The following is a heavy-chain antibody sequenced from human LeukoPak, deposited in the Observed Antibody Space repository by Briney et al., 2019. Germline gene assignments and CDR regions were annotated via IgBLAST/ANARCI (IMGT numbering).Heavy chain of an antibody. CDR2: LYYSGST. Sequence: PSETLSLTCTVSGGSISSSSDYWGWIRQPPGKGLEWIGSLYYSGSTYYNPSLKSRVIISVDTSKNQFSLKLSSVTAADTAVYYCARGGPHNLVDYWGQGTLVTVSS. D-gene: IGHD1-20*01. CDR3: ARGGPHNLVDY. CDR1: GGSISSSSDY. V-gene: IGHV4-39*01. J-gene: IGHJ4*02.